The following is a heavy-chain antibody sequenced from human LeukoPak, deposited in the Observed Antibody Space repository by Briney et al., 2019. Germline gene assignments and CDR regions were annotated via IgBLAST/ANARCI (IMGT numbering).Heavy chain of an antibody. CDR2: INNDGSSA. Sequence: PGGSLRLSCAASGFTFNNYWIHWVRQVPGKGLVWVSRINNDGSSASYVDSVKGRFTISRDNSKNTLYLQMNSLRAEDTAVYFCAKDRARGGTTDFDYWGQGTLVTVSS. V-gene: IGHV3-74*01. CDR1: GFTFNNYW. D-gene: IGHD1-7*01. CDR3: AKDRARGGTTDFDY. J-gene: IGHJ4*02.